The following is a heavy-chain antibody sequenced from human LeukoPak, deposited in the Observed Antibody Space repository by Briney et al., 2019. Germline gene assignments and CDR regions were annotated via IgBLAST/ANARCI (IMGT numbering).Heavy chain of an antibody. V-gene: IGHV3-7*01. CDR2: IDGGGTEG. CDR3: ARNVGYYRLDY. CDR1: GCTFSDYQ. Sequence: LTGGSLRISCTASGCTFSDYQMTWLRQAPAKGLEWVANIDGGGTEGGYAGSGKGGFTGYRDTAKNSLFLQMNSLRAADLAFYYCARNVGYYRLDYWGQGTLVTVPS. D-gene: IGHD1-26*01. J-gene: IGHJ4*02.